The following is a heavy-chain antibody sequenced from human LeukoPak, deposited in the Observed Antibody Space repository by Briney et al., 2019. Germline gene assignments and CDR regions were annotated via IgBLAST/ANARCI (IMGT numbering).Heavy chain of an antibody. D-gene: IGHD2-15*01. J-gene: IGHJ5*02. Sequence: GGSLRLSCATSGFTFTCCGMHWVRQASGKGLEWVAAISSSDGNSKYYTDSVKGRFTISRDNSKNTVYLQMNSLRADDTAVYYCARSWPGYCSGGSCYDNWFDPWGQGTLVTVSS. V-gene: IGHV3-30*03. CDR1: GFTFTCCG. CDR2: ISSSDGNSK. CDR3: ARSWPGYCSGGSCYDNWFDP.